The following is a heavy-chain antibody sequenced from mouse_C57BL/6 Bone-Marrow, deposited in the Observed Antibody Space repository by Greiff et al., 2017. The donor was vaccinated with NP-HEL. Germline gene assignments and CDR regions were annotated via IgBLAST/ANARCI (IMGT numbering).Heavy chain of an antibody. CDR2: INPSSGYT. CDR1: GYTFTSYW. CDR3: ARWDYYYYCDY. D-gene: IGHD1-1*01. J-gene: IGHJ2*01. V-gene: IGHV1-7*01. Sequence: QVQLKESGAELAKPGASVKLSCKASGYTFTSYWLHWVKQRPGQGLEWIGYINPSSGYTKYNQTFKDKATLTADKSSSTAYMQLSSLTYEDSAVYYCARWDYYYYCDYWGQGTTLTVSS.